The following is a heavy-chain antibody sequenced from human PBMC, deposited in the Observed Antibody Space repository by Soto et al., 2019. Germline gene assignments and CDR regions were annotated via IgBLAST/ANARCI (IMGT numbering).Heavy chain of an antibody. CDR1: GFTFSSYG. J-gene: IGHJ6*02. CDR3: AREYCSSTSCFRVDYYYGMDV. CDR2: IWYDGRNK. Sequence: GGSLRPSWAASGFTFSSYGMHWVRQAPGKGREWGAGIWYDGRNKCYADSVKGRFTISRDNSKNTLYMQMNSLRAEDTAVYYCAREYCSSTSCFRVDYYYGMDVWGQGTTVTVSS. V-gene: IGHV3-33*01. D-gene: IGHD2-2*01.